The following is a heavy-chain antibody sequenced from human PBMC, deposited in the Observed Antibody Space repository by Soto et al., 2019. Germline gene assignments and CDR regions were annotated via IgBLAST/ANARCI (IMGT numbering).Heavy chain of an antibody. CDR3: ARGRYGDYDFDY. V-gene: IGHV4-34*01. J-gene: IGHJ4*02. CDR2: INHSGST. Sequence: SETLSLTCAVYGGSFSGYYWSWIRQPPGKGLEWIGEINHSGSTNYNPSLKSRVTISVDTSKNQFSLKLSSVTAADTAVYYCARGRYGDYDFDYWGQGTLVTVSS. CDR1: GGSFSGYY. D-gene: IGHD4-17*01.